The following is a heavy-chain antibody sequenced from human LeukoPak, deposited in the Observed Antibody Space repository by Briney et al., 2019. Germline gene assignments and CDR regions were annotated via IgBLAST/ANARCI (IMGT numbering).Heavy chain of an antibody. CDR1: GGSISSSSYY. CDR3: ARLSYDDSSGWHYYYYYYMDV. V-gene: IGHV4-39*07. J-gene: IGHJ6*03. Sequence: SETLSLTCTVSGGSISSSSYYWGWIRQPPGKGLEWIGSIYYSGSTYYNPSLKSRVTISVDTSKNQFSLKLSSVTAADTAVYYCARLSYDDSSGWHYYYYYYMDVWGKGTTVTISS. CDR2: IYYSGST. D-gene: IGHD6-19*01.